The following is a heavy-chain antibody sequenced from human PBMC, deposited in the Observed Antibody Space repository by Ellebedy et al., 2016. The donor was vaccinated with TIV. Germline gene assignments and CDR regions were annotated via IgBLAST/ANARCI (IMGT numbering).Heavy chain of an antibody. CDR2: ITSSGTYR. CDR1: GFTFSSYN. V-gene: IGHV3-21*01. Sequence: GESLKISCAASGFTFSSYNMNWVRQAPGKGLEWVSSITSSGTYRYYADSVQGRFTISRDNDKNSLYLQMSSLRVEDTAVYYCARGANRDGYNWGQGTLVTVSS. CDR3: ARGANRDGYN. D-gene: IGHD5-24*01. J-gene: IGHJ4*02.